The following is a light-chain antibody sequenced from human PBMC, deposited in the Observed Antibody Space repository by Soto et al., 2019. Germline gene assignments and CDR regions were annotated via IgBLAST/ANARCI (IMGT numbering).Light chain of an antibody. V-gene: IGLV2-18*02. CDR1: SSDVGSYNR. Sequence: QSALTQPPSVSGSPGQSVTISCTGTSSDVGSYNRVSWYQQPPGTAPKLMIYEVSNRPSGVPDRFSGSKSGNTASLTISGLQAEDEADYYCSSYTSSSTFVRVFDGGTKVTVL. CDR2: EVS. J-gene: IGLJ2*01. CDR3: SSYTSSSTFVRV.